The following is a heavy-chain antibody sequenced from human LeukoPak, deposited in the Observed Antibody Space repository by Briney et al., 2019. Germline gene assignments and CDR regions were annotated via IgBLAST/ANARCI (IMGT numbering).Heavy chain of an antibody. CDR2: ISTNGDST. Sequence: GGSLRLSCSASGFTFTMYAMYWVRQAPGKGLEYLSGISTNGDSTYYADSVKGRFTISRDNSKNTLYLQMSSLRAEDAAVYYCVKDRGAPGAFDIWGRGTMVTVSS. D-gene: IGHD3-10*01. CDR3: VKDRGAPGAFDI. V-gene: IGHV3-64D*09. CDR1: GFTFTMYA. J-gene: IGHJ3*02.